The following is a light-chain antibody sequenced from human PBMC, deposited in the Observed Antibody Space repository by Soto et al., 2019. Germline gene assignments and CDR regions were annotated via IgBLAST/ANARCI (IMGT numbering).Light chain of an antibody. J-gene: IGKJ3*01. Sequence: GLTLSPGTLSLSPMEIATLSYRASQTVRNSYFAWYQQKPGQAPRLLIYGSSSRATGIPDRFSGSGSGTDFTLTISRLETEDFAVYSGQQYGSSNSFGPGTKVDIK. CDR1: QTVRNSY. CDR2: GSS. V-gene: IGKV3-20*01. CDR3: QQYGSSNS.